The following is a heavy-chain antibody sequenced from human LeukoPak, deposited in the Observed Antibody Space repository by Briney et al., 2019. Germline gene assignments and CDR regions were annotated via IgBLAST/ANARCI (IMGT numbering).Heavy chain of an antibody. CDR1: GDSIRSNNYY. Sequence: SETLSLTCTVSGDSIRSNNYYWAGSASPPGKGLEWIGTVYYTGSTYYSSSLKSRITMSVETSKNQFSLKLSSVTAADTALYYCARQTNMIIFDFWGQGALVTVSS. CDR2: VYYTGST. J-gene: IGHJ4*02. V-gene: IGHV4-39*01. D-gene: IGHD3-22*01. CDR3: ARQTNMIIFDF.